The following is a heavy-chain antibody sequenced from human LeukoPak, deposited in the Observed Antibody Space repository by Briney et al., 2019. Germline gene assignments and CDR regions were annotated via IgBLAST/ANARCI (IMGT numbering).Heavy chain of an antibody. Sequence: SETLSLTCTVSGGSISSYYWSWIRQPPGKGLEWIGYIYYSGSTNYNPSLKSRVTISVDTSKNQFSLKLSSVTAADTAVYYYARSPYYYDSSGYHGVFDYWGQGTLVTVSS. CDR3: ARSPYYYDSSGYHGVFDY. CDR2: IYYSGST. CDR1: GGSISSYY. J-gene: IGHJ4*02. V-gene: IGHV4-59*01. D-gene: IGHD3-22*01.